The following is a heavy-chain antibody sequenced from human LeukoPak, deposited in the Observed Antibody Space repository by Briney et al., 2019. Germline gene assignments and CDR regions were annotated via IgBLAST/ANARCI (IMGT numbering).Heavy chain of an antibody. Sequence: PSETLSLTCTVSGGSISAYNWGWIRQSPGTGLEYIGYVFHTGSTNRTPSLESRLTISVDTSKRQFSLKLTSVTAADTAVYYCARLGWGSNYVDLWGQGTLVTVST. V-gene: IGHV4-59*01. CDR2: VFHTGST. CDR3: ARLGWGSNYVDL. D-gene: IGHD3-16*01. J-gene: IGHJ4*02. CDR1: GGSISAYN.